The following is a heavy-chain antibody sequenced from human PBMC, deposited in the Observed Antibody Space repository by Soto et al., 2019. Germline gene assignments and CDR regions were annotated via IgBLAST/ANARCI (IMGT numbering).Heavy chain of an antibody. CDR3: ARWRSETIFGVVIIGYFDY. Sequence: PSGTLSLTCTVSGGSISSGGYYWSWIRQHPGKGLEWIGYIYYSGSTYYNPSLKSRVTISVDTSKNQFSLKLSSVTAADTAVYYCARWRSETIFGVVIIGYFDYWGQGTLVTVSS. J-gene: IGHJ4*02. D-gene: IGHD3-3*01. CDR2: IYYSGST. V-gene: IGHV4-31*03. CDR1: GGSISSGGYY.